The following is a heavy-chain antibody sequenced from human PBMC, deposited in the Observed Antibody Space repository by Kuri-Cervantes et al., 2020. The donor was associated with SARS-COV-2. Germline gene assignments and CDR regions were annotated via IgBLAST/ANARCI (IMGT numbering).Heavy chain of an antibody. CDR1: GLSFGNSV. D-gene: IGHD3-9*01. Sequence: GESLKISCSASGLSFGNSVMHWVRQAPGKGLQYVSSINSNGGSIYHTDSVKGRFTISRDNSKNTLYLQMSSLRAEDTAVYYCARDSGPLRYSYFDYWGLGALVTVSS. CDR3: ARDSGPLRYSYFDY. CDR2: INSNGGSI. J-gene: IGHJ4*02. V-gene: IGHV3-64D*06.